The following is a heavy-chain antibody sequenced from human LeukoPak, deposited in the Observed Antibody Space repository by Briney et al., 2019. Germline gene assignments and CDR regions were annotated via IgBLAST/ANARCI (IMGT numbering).Heavy chain of an antibody. CDR3: ARDLTLGY. D-gene: IGHD3-3*02. CDR1: GFTFSSYS. J-gene: IGHJ4*02. V-gene: IGHV3-48*01. Sequence: AGGSLRLSCAAAGFTFSSYSMNWVRQAPGKWLEWGAYISASSGTIYYADSVKGRFTISRDNAKNSLYLQMNSLRAEDTAVYHCARDLTLGYWGQGTLVTVSS. CDR2: ISASSGTI.